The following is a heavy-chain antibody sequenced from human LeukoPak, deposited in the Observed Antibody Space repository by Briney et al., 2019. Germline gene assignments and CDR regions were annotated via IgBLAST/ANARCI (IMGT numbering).Heavy chain of an antibody. CDR2: VIAIFGTA. CDR1: RGTFSSYG. Sequence: SVKVSCKASRGTFSSYGISWVRQAPGQGLEWMGGVIAIFGTANYAQKFQGRVTITTDESTSTAYMELSSLRSEDTAVYYCASSPYCSSTSCYREENFDYWFDPWGQGTLVTVSS. CDR3: ASSPYCSSTSCYREENFDYWFDP. J-gene: IGHJ5*02. V-gene: IGHV1-69*05. D-gene: IGHD2-2*02.